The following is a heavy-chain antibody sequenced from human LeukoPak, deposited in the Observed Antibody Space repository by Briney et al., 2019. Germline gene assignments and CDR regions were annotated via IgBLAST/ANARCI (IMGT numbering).Heavy chain of an antibody. V-gene: IGHV4-4*07. CDR3: ARESSGSYYNPLGYMDV. J-gene: IGHJ6*03. Sequence: PSETLSLTCSVSGGSVTSFYWSWIRQPAGKGPEWIGLMYTTGNPVYNPSLRSRVTMSVDTSKNEFSLMMRSVTAADSAVYYCARESSGSYYNPLGYMDVWGKGTTVTVSS. CDR2: MYTTGNP. D-gene: IGHD3-10*01. CDR1: GGSVTSFY.